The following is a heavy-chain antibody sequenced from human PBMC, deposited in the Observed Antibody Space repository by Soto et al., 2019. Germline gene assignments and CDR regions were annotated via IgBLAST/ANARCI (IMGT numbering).Heavy chain of an antibody. V-gene: IGHV4-59*01. CDR3: ARAGSTWRYFFDY. Sequence: QVQLQESGPGLVKPSETLSLTCTVSGGSISSYYWTWIRQPPGKGLEWVGYVYYSGTTYYNPSLQSRVTISVDTSKNQFSLKVKSVTAVDTAIYYCARAGSTWRYFFDYWGQGSLVTVSS. J-gene: IGHJ4*02. CDR1: GGSISSYY. CDR2: VYYSGTT. D-gene: IGHD6-13*01.